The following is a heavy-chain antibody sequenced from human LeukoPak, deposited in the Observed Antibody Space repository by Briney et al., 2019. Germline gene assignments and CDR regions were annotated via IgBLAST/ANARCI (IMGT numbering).Heavy chain of an antibody. CDR1: GYSFINYW. J-gene: IGHJ3*02. CDR2: IYPGDSDT. D-gene: IGHD5/OR15-5a*01. V-gene: IGHV5-51*01. CDR3: ARREEVSVSIRNDAFDI. Sequence: LGESLKISCKGSGYSFINYWIGWVRQMPGKGLEWMGIIYPGDSDTRYSPSFQGQVTISADKSISTAYLQWSSLKASDTAMYYCARREEVSVSIRNDAFDIWGQGTMVTVSS.